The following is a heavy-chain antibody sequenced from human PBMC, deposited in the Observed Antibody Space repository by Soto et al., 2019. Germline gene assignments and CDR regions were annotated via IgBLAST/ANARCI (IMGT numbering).Heavy chain of an antibody. CDR2: IYYSGST. Sequence: SETLSLTCTVSGGSISSYYWSWIRQPPGKGLEWIGYIYYSGSTNYNPSLKSRVTISVDTSKNQFSLKLNSVTAADTAVYYCARFDYGGNSGCDYWGPGTLVTVSS. CDR1: GGSISSYY. CDR3: ARFDYGGNSGCDY. V-gene: IGHV4-59*01. D-gene: IGHD4-17*01. J-gene: IGHJ4*02.